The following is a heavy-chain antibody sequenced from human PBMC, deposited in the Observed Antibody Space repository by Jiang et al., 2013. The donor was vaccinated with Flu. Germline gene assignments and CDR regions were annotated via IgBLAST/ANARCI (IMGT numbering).Heavy chain of an antibody. J-gene: IGHJ6*02. CDR1: GGTFSSYA. CDR2: IIPIFGTA. D-gene: IGHD2-15*01. Sequence: GSSVKVSCKASGGTFSSYAISWVRQAPGQGLEWMGGIIPIFGTANYAQKFQGRVTITADGSTSTAYMELSSLRSEDTAVYYCARDLGYCSGGSCKSYYYYYYGMDVWGQGTTVTVSS. V-gene: IGHV1-69*01. CDR3: ARDLGYCSGGSCKSYYYYYYGMDV.